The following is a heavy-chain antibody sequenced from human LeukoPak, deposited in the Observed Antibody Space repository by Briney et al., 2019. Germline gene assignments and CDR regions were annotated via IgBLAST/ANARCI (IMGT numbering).Heavy chain of an antibody. D-gene: IGHD1-26*01. CDR2: INHSGST. CDR1: GGSFSGYY. V-gene: IGHV4-34*01. CDR3: ARASATYGSDY. Sequence: PSETLSLTCAVYGGSFSGYYWSWIRQPPGKGLEWIGEINHSGSTNYNPSLKSRVTISVDTSKNHLSLKLSSVTAADTAVYYCARASATYGSDYWGQGTLVTVSS. J-gene: IGHJ4*02.